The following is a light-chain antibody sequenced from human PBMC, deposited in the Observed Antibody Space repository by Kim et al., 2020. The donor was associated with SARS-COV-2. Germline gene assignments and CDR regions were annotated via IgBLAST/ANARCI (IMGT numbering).Light chain of an antibody. CDR1: QSVNTN. CDR2: GVS. V-gene: IGKV3-15*01. J-gene: IGKJ3*01. CDR3: QQYSDWST. Sequence: IVMTQSPATLSVSPGERGTLSCRASQSVNTNLAWYQQKPGQAPRLLIYGVSTRATGIPARFSGSGSGTEFTLTISSLQSEDFAVYYCQQYSDWSTFGPGTKVDIK.